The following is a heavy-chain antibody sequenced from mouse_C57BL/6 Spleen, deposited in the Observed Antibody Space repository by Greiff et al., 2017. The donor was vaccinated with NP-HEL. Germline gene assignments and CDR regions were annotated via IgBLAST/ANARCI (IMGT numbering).Heavy chain of an antibody. CDR1: GYTFTGYW. J-gene: IGHJ4*01. D-gene: IGHD2-5*01. CDR2: ILPGSGST. CDR3: ARSGYYSNYEGYAMDY. V-gene: IGHV1-9*01. Sequence: VQLQQSGAELMKPGASVKLSCKATGYTFTGYWIEWVKQRPGHGLEWIGEILPGSGSTNYNEKFKGKATFTADTSSNTAYMQLSSLTTEDSAIYYCARSGYYSNYEGYAMDYWGQGTSVTVSS.